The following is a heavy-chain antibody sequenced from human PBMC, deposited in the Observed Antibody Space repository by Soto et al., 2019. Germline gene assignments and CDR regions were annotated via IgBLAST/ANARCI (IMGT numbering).Heavy chain of an antibody. J-gene: IGHJ4*02. D-gene: IGHD1-1*01. CDR1: GFNFKTYS. V-gene: IGHV3-48*02. Sequence: EVQLVESGGGLVQPGGSLRLSCAASGFNFKTYSMNWVPQAPGKGLEWVPYIGETSIAVYYRDSVKGRFTISRDNARNTLYLHMNSLSDEDTAVYYCATLQLGREEIFDSWGQVALVTVSS. CDR3: ATLQLGREEIFDS. CDR2: IGETSIAV.